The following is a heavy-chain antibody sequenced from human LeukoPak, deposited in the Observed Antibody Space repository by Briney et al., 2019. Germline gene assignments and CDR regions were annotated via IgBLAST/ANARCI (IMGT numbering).Heavy chain of an antibody. CDR3: ARENWFDP. J-gene: IGHJ5*02. CDR2: ISSSSSYI. V-gene: IGHV3-21*01. CDR1: GFTVSSNY. Sequence: GGSLRLSCAASGFTVSSNYMSWVRQAPGQGLEWVSSISSSSSYIYYADSVKGRFTISRDNAKNSLYLQMNSLRAEDTAVYYCARENWFDPWGQGTLVTVSS.